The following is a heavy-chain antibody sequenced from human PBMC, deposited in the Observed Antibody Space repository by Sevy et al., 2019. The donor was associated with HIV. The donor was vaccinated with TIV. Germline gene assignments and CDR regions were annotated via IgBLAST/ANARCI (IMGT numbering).Heavy chain of an antibody. V-gene: IGHV3-30-3*01. D-gene: IGHD2-15*01. CDR3: ARALSNRKGYYYGMDV. J-gene: IGHJ6*02. CDR1: GFTFSSYA. CDR2: ISYDGINK. Sequence: GGSLRLSCAASGFTFSSYAMHWVRQAPGKGLEWVDVISYDGINKYYADSVKGRFTISRDNSKNTLYLQMNSLRAEDTAVYYCARALSNRKGYYYGMDVWDQGTTVTVSS.